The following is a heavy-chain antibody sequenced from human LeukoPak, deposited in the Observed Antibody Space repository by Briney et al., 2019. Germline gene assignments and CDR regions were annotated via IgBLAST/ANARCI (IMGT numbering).Heavy chain of an antibody. CDR3: ARGLYCSGGSCRFDY. D-gene: IGHD2-15*01. Sequence: GESLKISCEGSGYSFTSSWIGWVRQMPGKGLEWMGIIYPGDPDIRYNPSFQGQVTISADKSITTAYLQWSSLKASDTAIYYCARGLYCSGGSCRFDYWGQGTLVTVSS. J-gene: IGHJ4*02. V-gene: IGHV5-51*01. CDR1: GYSFTSSW. CDR2: IYPGDPDI.